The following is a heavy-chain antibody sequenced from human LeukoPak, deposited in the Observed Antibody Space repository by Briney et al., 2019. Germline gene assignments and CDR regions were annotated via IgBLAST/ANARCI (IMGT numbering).Heavy chain of an antibody. V-gene: IGHV3-30-3*01. CDR2: ISYDGSNK. D-gene: IGHD3-22*01. CDR3: ARGPYYYDSSGYSPQKWYYFDY. Sequence: GGSLRLSCAASGFTFSSYAMPWVRQAPGKGLEWVAVISYDGSNKYYADSVKGRFTISRDNSKNTLYLQMNSLRAEDTAVYYCARGPYYYDSSGYSPQKWYYFDYWGQGTLVTVSS. J-gene: IGHJ4*02. CDR1: GFTFSSYA.